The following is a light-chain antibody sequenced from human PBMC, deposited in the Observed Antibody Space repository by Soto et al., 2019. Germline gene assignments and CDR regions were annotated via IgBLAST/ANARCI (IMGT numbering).Light chain of an antibody. CDR3: QQYGHSPLT. CDR2: EAS. Sequence: EIVLTQSPGTLSVSPGERATLSCRASQRITNVYLAWYQQKPGQAPRLLMFEASSRAAGIPDRFSGSGSGTAFTLTITRREPGDSAVYYCQQYGHSPLTFCGGTKVEIK. CDR1: QRITNVY. J-gene: IGKJ4*01. V-gene: IGKV3-20*01.